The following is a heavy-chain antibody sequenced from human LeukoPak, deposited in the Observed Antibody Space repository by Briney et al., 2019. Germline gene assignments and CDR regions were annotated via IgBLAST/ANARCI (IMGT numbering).Heavy chain of an antibody. CDR3: ARESPDIVVVVASDY. Sequence: GGSLRLSCAASGFTFSSYSMNWVRQAPGKGLEWVSSISSSSSYIYYADSVKGRFTISRDNAKNSLYLQMNSLRAEDTAVYYCARESPDIVVVVASDYWGQGTLVTVSS. CDR2: ISSSSSYI. V-gene: IGHV3-21*01. CDR1: GFTFSSYS. J-gene: IGHJ4*02. D-gene: IGHD2-15*01.